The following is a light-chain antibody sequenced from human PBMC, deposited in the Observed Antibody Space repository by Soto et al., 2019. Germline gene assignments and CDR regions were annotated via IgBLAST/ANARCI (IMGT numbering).Light chain of an antibody. J-gene: IGKJ2*01. Sequence: EIVLTQSPGTLSLSPGERATLYCRASQSVSSSSLAWYQHKPGQAPRLLIYGASSRATGIPDRFSGSGSGTDFSLTISRLQPEDFAVYYCLQFDNSPLYTFGQGTKLEIK. CDR1: QSVSSSS. V-gene: IGKV3-20*01. CDR3: LQFDNSPLYT. CDR2: GAS.